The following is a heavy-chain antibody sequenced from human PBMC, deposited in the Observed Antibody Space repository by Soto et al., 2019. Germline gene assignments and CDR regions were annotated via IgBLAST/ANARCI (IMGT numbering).Heavy chain of an antibody. J-gene: IGHJ4*02. V-gene: IGHV3-7*01. CDR1: GFTFSSYW. CDR2: IKQDGSEK. D-gene: IGHD5-12*01. Sequence: GGSLRLSCAASGFTFSSYWMSWVRQAPGKGLEWVANIKQDGSEKYYVDSVKGRFTISRDNAKNSLYLQMNSLRAEDTAVYYCARGQRWLQFNYFDYWGQGTLVTVSS. CDR3: ARGQRWLQFNYFDY.